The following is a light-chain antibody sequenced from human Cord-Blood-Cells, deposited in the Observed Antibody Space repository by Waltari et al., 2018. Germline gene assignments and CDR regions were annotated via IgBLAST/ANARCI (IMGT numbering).Light chain of an antibody. V-gene: IGLV2-11*01. CDR2: DVS. CDR1: SSDVGGYNY. J-gene: IGLJ3*02. CDR3: CSYAGSYTLGV. Sequence: QSALTQPRSVSGCPGQSVTISCTGTSSDVGGYNYFSCYQQHPGKAPKLMIYDVSKRPSGVPDRFSGSKSGNTASLTISGLQAEDEADYYCCSYAGSYTLGVFGGGTKLTVL.